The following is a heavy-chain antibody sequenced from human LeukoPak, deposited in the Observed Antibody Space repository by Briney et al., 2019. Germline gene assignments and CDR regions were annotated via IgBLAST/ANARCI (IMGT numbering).Heavy chain of an antibody. CDR3: ATSTGIAVAKGAFDY. CDR2: ISGSGGST. J-gene: IGHJ4*02. Sequence: GGSLRLSCAASGFTFSSYAMSWVRQAPGEGLEWVSAISGSGGSTYYADSVKGRFTISRDNSKNTLYLQMNSLRAEDTAVYYCATSTGIAVAKGAFDYWGQGTLVTVSS. D-gene: IGHD6-19*01. V-gene: IGHV3-23*01. CDR1: GFTFSSYA.